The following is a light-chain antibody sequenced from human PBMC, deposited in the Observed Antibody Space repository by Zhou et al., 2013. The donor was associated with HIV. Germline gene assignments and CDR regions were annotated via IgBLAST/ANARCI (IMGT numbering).Light chain of an antibody. CDR2: DAS. Sequence: EIVLTQSPATLSLSPGERATLSCRASQSVSGYLAWYQQKPGQAPRLLIYDASSRATGIPDRFSGSGSGTDFTLTISRLEPEDFAVYYCQQRGTFGQGTKVEIK. J-gene: IGKJ1*01. V-gene: IGKV3-11*01. CDR1: QSVSGY. CDR3: QQRGT.